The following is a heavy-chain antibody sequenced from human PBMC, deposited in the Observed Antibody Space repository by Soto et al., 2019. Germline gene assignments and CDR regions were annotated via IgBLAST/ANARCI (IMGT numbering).Heavy chain of an antibody. CDR2: INHSGST. J-gene: IGHJ5*02. CDR3: ARAGVGFDP. D-gene: IGHD2-8*01. Sequence: QVQLQQWGAGLLKPSETLSLTCAVCGGSFSGYYWSWIRQPPGKGLEWIGEINHSGSTNYNPSLKSRVTISVDTSKNQFSLKLSSVTAADTAVYYCARAGVGFDPWGQGTLVTVSS. CDR1: GGSFSGYY. V-gene: IGHV4-34*01.